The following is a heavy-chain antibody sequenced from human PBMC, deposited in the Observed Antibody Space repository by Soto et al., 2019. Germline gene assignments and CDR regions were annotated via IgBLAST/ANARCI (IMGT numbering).Heavy chain of an antibody. CDR2: ISYDGNNK. Sequence: GGSLRLSCAASGVIFSTYGMHWGRQAPGKGLEWVSFISYDGNNKYYADSANGRFTISRDNSKNTLWLQMDSLRTEDTAVYYCAKALLLTTITSVGDWGQGTLVTVSS. J-gene: IGHJ4*02. V-gene: IGHV3-30*18. D-gene: IGHD4-17*01. CDR1: GVIFSTYG. CDR3: AKALLLTTITSVGD.